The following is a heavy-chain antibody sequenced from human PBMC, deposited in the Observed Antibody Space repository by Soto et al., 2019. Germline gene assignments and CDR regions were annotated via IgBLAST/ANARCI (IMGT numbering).Heavy chain of an antibody. CDR3: ARDCSSTSCYYYYYYMDV. J-gene: IGHJ6*03. CDR2: IIPILGIA. V-gene: IGHV1-69*04. CDR1: GGTFSSYT. D-gene: IGHD2-2*01. Sequence: ASVKVSCKASGGTFSSYTISWVRQAPGQGLEWMGRIIPILGIANYAQKFQGRVTITADKSTSTAYMELSSLRSEDTAVYYCARDCSSTSCYYYYYYMDVWGKGTTVTVSS.